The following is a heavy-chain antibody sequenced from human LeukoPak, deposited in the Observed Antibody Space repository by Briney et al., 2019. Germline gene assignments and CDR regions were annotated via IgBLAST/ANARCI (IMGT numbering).Heavy chain of an antibody. D-gene: IGHD6-13*01. Sequence: ASVKVSCKASGGTFSSYAISWVRQAPGQGLEWMGGIIPIFGTATYAQKFQGRVTITADESTSTAYMELSSLRSEDTAVYYCARDPYSSSQTPYAFDIWGQGTMVTVSS. J-gene: IGHJ3*02. V-gene: IGHV1-69*01. CDR1: GGTFSSYA. CDR2: IIPIFGTA. CDR3: ARDPYSSSQTPYAFDI.